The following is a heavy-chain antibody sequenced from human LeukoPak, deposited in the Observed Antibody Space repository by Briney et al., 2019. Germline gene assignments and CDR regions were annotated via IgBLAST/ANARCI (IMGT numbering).Heavy chain of an antibody. V-gene: IGHV4-39*01. CDR1: GGSIHSHSYY. CDR3: VRHISTNTGYFDS. CDR2: VYYDGTS. D-gene: IGHD5-24*01. J-gene: IGHJ4*02. Sequence: PSETLSLTCAVYGGSIHSHSYYWGWIRQPPGKGLEWLGCVYYDGTSYSNPSLKSLVAVFVDTSRDQFSLDLSFVTAADTALYYCVRHISTNTGYFDSCGQGTLVSVSS.